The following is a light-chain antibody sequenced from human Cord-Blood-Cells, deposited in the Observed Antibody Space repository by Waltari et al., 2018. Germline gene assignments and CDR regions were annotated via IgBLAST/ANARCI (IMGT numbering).Light chain of an antibody. Sequence: QSALTQPRSVSGSPGQSVTISCTGTSSDVGGYNFVSWYQQHPGKAPKLMIYDVSKRPSGFPDRFSGSKSGTTASLTISGLQAGNEADYYCCSYAGSYTVMFGGGTKLTVL. CDR3: CSYAGSYTVM. V-gene: IGLV2-11*01. CDR2: DVS. J-gene: IGLJ3*02. CDR1: SSDVGGYNF.